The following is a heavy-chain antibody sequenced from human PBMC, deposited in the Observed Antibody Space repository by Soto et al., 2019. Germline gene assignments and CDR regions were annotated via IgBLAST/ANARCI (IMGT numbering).Heavy chain of an antibody. CDR1: GFTFSTYA. D-gene: IGHD3-10*01. J-gene: IGHJ5*02. V-gene: IGHV3-30-3*01. CDR2: IAYDETYK. CDR3: ARDRTGEDPGGWFDP. Sequence: QVQLVESGGAVVQPGRPLRLSWVGSGFTFSTYAIHWVRRAPGKGLEGVSGIAYDETYKLSEDSVKGRFTISRDNSKKPLYLQMNGLRGEDTAVYYCARDRTGEDPGGWFDPWGQGTLVTVSS.